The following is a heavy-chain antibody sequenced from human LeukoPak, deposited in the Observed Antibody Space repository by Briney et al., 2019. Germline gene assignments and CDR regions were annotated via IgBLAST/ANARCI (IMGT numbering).Heavy chain of an antibody. CDR2: ICGSGSCT. J-gene: IGHJ4*02. D-gene: IGHD6-19*01. CDR3: AKTTVGYSSGRFPGWPADC. V-gene: IGHV3-23*01. Sequence: QPGGALLLSCAASGFTFNIYAIYWVRQTPGKGLEWVSGICGSGSCTYYEDSVKGRFTISRDNTKNKVYLQMNSLTVDDTAVDYCAKTTVGYSSGRFPGWPADCWGQGTLVTVSS. CDR1: GFTFNIYA.